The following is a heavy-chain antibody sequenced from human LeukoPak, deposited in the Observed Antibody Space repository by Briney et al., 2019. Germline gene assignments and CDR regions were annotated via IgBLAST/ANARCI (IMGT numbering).Heavy chain of an antibody. D-gene: IGHD6-13*01. CDR1: GFTFSSYG. CDR2: ISYDGSNK. J-gene: IGHJ4*02. Sequence: GGSLRLSCAASGFTFSSYGMHWVRQAPGKGLEWVAVISYDGSNKYYADSVKGRFTISRDNSKNTLYLQMNSLRAEDTAVYYCAKVSQQLIEFDYWGQGTLVTVSS. V-gene: IGHV3-30*18. CDR3: AKVSQQLIEFDY.